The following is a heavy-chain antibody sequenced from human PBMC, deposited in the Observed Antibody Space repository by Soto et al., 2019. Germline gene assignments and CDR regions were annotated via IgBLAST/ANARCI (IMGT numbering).Heavy chain of an antibody. CDR3: AISQDRGGSTTFIY. CDR2: INCKNDI. J-gene: IGHJ4*02. CDR1: GFTFDDNA. V-gene: IGHV3-9*01. Sequence: GGSLRLSCAVSGFTFDDNATPWVRHAPQKGLEWVSGINCKNDIGYADSVKGRFTISRDNAQNSLYLQMNSLRAEDTALYYCAISQDRGGSTTFIYWGQGTQVTVSS. D-gene: IGHD3-16*01.